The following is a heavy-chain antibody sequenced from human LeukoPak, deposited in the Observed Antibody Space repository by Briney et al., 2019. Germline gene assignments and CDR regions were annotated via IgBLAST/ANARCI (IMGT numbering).Heavy chain of an antibody. V-gene: IGHV1-18*01. CDR3: ARDVGSGYDPSLIFDY. D-gene: IGHD5-12*01. CDR2: ISAYNGNT. Sequence: ASVKVSCKASGYTFTSYGISWVRQAPGQGLEWMGWISAYNGNTNYAQKLQGRVTMTTDTSTSTAYMELRGLRSDDTAVYYCARDVGSGYDPSLIFDYWGQGTLVTVSS. J-gene: IGHJ4*02. CDR1: GYTFTSYG.